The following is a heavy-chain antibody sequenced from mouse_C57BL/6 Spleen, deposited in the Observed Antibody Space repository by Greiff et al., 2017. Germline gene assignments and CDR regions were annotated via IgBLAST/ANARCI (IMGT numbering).Heavy chain of an antibody. CDR2: ISNLAYSI. J-gene: IGHJ4*01. CDR3: ARHRTYAMDY. V-gene: IGHV5-15*01. CDR1: GFTFSDYG. Sequence: EVNLVESGGGLVQPGGSLKLSCAASGFTFSDYGMAWVRQAPRKGPEWVAFISNLAYSIYYADTVTGRFTISRENAKNTLYLEMSSLRSEDTAMYYCARHRTYAMDYWGQGTSVTVSS.